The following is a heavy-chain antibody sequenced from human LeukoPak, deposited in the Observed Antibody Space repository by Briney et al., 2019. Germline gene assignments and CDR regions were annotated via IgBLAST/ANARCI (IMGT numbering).Heavy chain of an antibody. V-gene: IGHV4-59*08. J-gene: IGHJ3*01. CDR1: GGSISSYY. Sequence: SETLSLTCTVSGGSISSYYWSWIRQPPGKGLEWIGYIYYSGSTNYNPSLKSRVTISVDTSKNQFSLKLSSLTAADTAVYYCARQVATKGEWAFDVWGQGTVVTVSS. D-gene: IGHD5-12*01. CDR2: IYYSGST. CDR3: ARQVATKGEWAFDV.